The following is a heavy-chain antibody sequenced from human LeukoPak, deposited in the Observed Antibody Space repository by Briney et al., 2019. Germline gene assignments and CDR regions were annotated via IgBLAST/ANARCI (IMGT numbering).Heavy chain of an antibody. Sequence: SETLSLTCTVSGGSISNYYWSWIRQPPGKGLEWIGYMYYSGSTNYNPSLKSLVTISVDTSKNQFSLKLSSVTAADTAVYYCASSHPLGSNNDYYTPFDYWGQGTLVTVSS. D-gene: IGHD3-3*01. J-gene: IGHJ4*02. CDR2: MYYSGST. V-gene: IGHV4-59*01. CDR3: ASSHPLGSNNDYYTPFDY. CDR1: GGSISNYY.